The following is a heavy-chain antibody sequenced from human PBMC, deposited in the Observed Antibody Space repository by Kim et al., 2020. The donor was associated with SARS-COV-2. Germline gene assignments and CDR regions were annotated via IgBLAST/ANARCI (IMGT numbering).Heavy chain of an antibody. CDR3: TKDLTPGGADV. J-gene: IGHJ6*02. V-gene: IGHV3-9*01. Sequence: IDYAASVEGRFVISRDAAKNALYLQMSSLRAEGTALYYCTKDLTPGGADVWGQGTAVTVSS. CDR2: I. D-gene: IGHD2-15*01.